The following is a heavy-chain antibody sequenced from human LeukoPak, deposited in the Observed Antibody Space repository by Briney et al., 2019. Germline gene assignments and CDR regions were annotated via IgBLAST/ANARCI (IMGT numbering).Heavy chain of an antibody. Sequence: PSETLSLTCTVSGGSMTHHYWSWIRQPPGKGLEWIAYIHYSGGTSYNPSLTSRASISVDTSKNQLSLKLTSVTAADTAVYYCARIHYGSGSPPYFDYWGQGTLVTVSS. D-gene: IGHD3-10*01. CDR2: IHYSGGT. CDR3: ARIHYGSGSPPYFDY. V-gene: IGHV4-59*11. J-gene: IGHJ4*02. CDR1: GGSMTHHY.